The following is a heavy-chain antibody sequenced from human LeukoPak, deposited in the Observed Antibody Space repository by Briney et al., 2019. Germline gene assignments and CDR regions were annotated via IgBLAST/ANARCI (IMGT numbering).Heavy chain of an antibody. V-gene: IGHV3-33*01. D-gene: IGHD3-10*01. CDR3: GRIPWFGELLWWDY. J-gene: IGHJ4*02. CDR1: GFTFSTYG. Sequence: GGSLRLSCAASGFTFSTYGMHWVRQAPGKGLERVAAVWYDGSNKYYADSVKGRFTISRDNSKNTMYLQMNSLRADDTAVYYCGRIPWFGELLWWDYWGQGTLVTVSS. CDR2: VWYDGSNK.